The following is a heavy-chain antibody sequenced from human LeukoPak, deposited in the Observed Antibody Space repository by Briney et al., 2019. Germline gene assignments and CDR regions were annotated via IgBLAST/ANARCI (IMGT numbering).Heavy chain of an antibody. V-gene: IGHV3-66*01. CDR1: GFTVSSNY. J-gene: IGHJ4*02. Sequence: GGSLRLSCAASGFTVSSNYMSWVRQAPGKGLEWVSVIYSGASTYYSDSVKGRLTISRDNSKNTLYLQMNSLRAEDTAVYYCARDLGGTLDYWGQGTLVTVSS. CDR3: ARDLGGTLDY. CDR2: IYSGAST. D-gene: IGHD6-19*01.